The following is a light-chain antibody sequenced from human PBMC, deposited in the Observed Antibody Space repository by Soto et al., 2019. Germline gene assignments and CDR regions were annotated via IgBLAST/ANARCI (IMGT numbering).Light chain of an antibody. CDR2: GAS. J-gene: IGKJ2*01. Sequence: IQLTQSPSSLSASVGDRVTITCRASQGISGYLAWYQEKPGKAPNLLIYGASTLQSGVPSRFSGSGSGTDFTLTSSSLQPEDFATYYCQQVNSYPQTFGQGTTLEIK. V-gene: IGKV1-9*01. CDR3: QQVNSYPQT. CDR1: QGISGY.